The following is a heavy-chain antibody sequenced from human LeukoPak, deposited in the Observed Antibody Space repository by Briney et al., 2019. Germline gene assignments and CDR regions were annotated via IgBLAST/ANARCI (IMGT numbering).Heavy chain of an antibody. CDR2: INPNSGGT. V-gene: IGHV1-2*02. CDR1: GYTFTGYY. CDR3: ASSLLYPDAFDI. Sequence: ASVKVSCKASGYTFTGYYMHWVRQAPGRGLEWMGWINPNSGGTNYAQKSQGRVTMTRDTSICTAYMELSRLRSDDTAVYYCASSLLYPDAFDIWGQGTMVTVSS. D-gene: IGHD2-8*01. J-gene: IGHJ3*02.